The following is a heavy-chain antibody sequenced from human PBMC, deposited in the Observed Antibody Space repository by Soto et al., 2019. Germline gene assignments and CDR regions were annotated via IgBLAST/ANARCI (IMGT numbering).Heavy chain of an antibody. CDR2: ISGSGGST. CDR3: AKVGVGYCSGGSGYTIYYFDY. D-gene: IGHD2-15*01. V-gene: IGHV3-23*01. Sequence: GESLKISCAASGFTFSSYAMSWVRQAPGKGLEWVSAISGSGGSTYYADSVKGRFTISRDNSKNTLYLQINSLRAEDTAVYYCAKVGVGYCSGGSGYTIYYFDYWGQGTLVTVSS. J-gene: IGHJ4*02. CDR1: GFTFSSYA.